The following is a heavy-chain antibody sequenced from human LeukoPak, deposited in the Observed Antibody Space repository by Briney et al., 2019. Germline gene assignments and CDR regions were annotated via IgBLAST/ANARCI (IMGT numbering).Heavy chain of an antibody. V-gene: IGHV3-30-3*01. CDR3: AKTPLGNYYGSSGYFSPTVFFDY. Sequence: PGGSLRPSCAASGFTFSSYAMHWVRQAPGKGLEWEAVISYDGSNKYYADSVKGRFTISRDNSKNTLYLQMNSLRAEDTAVYYCAKTPLGNYYGSSGYFSPTVFFDYWGQGTLVTVSS. J-gene: IGHJ4*02. CDR1: GFTFSSYA. D-gene: IGHD3-22*01. CDR2: ISYDGSNK.